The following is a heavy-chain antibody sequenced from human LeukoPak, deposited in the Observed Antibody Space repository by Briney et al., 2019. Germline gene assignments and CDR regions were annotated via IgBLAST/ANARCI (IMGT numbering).Heavy chain of an antibody. D-gene: IGHD6-19*01. V-gene: IGHV5-51*01. CDR3: ALLQGGSGWYTGYFDY. Sequence: GESLKISCKGSGFQFTSYWIGWVRQTPGKGLEWMGFIWPGDSETTYNPPFQGQVTVSADTSSSTAYLQWSSLKASDTAMYYCALLQGGSGWYTGYFDYWGQGTLVTVSS. CDR2: IWPGDSET. J-gene: IGHJ4*02. CDR1: GFQFTSYW.